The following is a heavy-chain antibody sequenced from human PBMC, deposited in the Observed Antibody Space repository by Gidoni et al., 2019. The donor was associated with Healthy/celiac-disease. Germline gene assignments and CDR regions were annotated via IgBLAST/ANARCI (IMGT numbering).Heavy chain of an antibody. Sequence: QITLKESGPTLVKPTQTLTLTCTFSGFSLSTSGVGVGWIRQPPGKALEWLALIYWDDDKRYSPSLKSRLTITKDTSKNQVVLTMTNMDPVDTATYYCAHRLGVRFLGLYGMDVWGQGTTVTVSS. J-gene: IGHJ6*02. CDR1: GFSLSTSGVG. V-gene: IGHV2-5*02. D-gene: IGHD3-3*01. CDR3: AHRLGVRFLGLYGMDV. CDR2: IYWDDDK.